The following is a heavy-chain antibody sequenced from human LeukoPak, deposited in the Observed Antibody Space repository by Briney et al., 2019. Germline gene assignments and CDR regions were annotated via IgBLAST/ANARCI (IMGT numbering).Heavy chain of an antibody. CDR1: GGSISSYY. D-gene: IGHD3-22*01. CDR3: AGERGDSSGYYPTWFDP. V-gene: IGHV4-59*01. CDR2: IYYSGST. Sequence: SETLSLTCTVSGGSISSYYWSWIRQPPGKGLEWIGYIYYSGSTNYNPSLKSRVTISVDTSKNQFSLKLSSVTAADTAVYYCAGERGDSSGYYPTWFDPWGQGTLVTVSS. J-gene: IGHJ5*02.